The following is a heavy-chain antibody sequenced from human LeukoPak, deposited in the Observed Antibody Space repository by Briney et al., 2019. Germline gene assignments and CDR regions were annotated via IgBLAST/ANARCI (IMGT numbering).Heavy chain of an antibody. Sequence: GGSLRLSCAASGFTFSNYWMTWVRQAPGIGLEWVANIKQEGSEKYYVDSVGGRFTISRDNAKSSLYLQINSLRAEDTAVYYCARDLGGGLWPNAFDIWGQGTMVTVSS. CDR1: GFTFSNYW. J-gene: IGHJ3*02. CDR2: IKQEGSEK. D-gene: IGHD3-16*01. V-gene: IGHV3-7*05. CDR3: ARDLGGGLWPNAFDI.